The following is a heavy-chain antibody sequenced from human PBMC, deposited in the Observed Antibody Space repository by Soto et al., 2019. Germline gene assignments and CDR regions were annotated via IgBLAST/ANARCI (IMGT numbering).Heavy chain of an antibody. CDR3: ARDLGGQIVDY. V-gene: IGHV1-18*01. D-gene: IGHD1-26*01. CDR2: ISGYNGNT. J-gene: IGHJ4*02. Sequence: QVQLVQSGAEVKKPGASVKVSCKASGYTFTSYGISWERQAPGQGLEWRGWISGYNGNTKYAEKLQGRVTMTPDTSTSTAYMELRSLRSDDTAVYYCARDLGGQIVDYWGQGTLVTVSS. CDR1: GYTFTSYG.